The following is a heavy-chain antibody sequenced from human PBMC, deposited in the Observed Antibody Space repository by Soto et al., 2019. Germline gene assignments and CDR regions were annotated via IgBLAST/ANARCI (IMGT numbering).Heavy chain of an antibody. D-gene: IGHD3-22*01. CDR1: GFTFSSYA. Sequence: PVGSLRLSCAASGFTFSSYAMHWVRQAPGKGLEWVAVISYDGSNKYYADSVKGRFTISRDNSKNTLYLQMNSLRAEDSAVYYCARNYYDSSGYYLGHWGQGTLVTVSS. CDR2: ISYDGSNK. V-gene: IGHV3-30-3*01. CDR3: ARNYYDSSGYYLGH. J-gene: IGHJ4*02.